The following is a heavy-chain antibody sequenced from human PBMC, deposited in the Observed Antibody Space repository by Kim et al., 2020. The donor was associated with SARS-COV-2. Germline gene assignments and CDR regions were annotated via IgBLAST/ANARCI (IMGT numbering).Heavy chain of an antibody. CDR1: GGSISSYY. CDR2: IYYSGST. D-gene: IGHD6-19*01. CDR3: ATTLDSIAVAGTGIWFDP. J-gene: IGHJ5*02. Sequence: SETLSLTCTVSGGSISSYYWSWIRQPPGKGLEWIGYIYYSGSTNYNPSLKSRVTISVDTSKNQFSLKLSSVTAADTAVYYCATTLDSIAVAGTGIWFDPWGQGTLVTVSS. V-gene: IGHV4-59*13.